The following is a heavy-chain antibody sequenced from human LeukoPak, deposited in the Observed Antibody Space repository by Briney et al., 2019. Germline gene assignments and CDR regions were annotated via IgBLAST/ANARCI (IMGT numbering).Heavy chain of an antibody. V-gene: IGHV5-51*01. CDR3: ARQGVWNLDAFDI. CDR1: GYTFTSYW. CDR2: IYPGDSDT. D-gene: IGHD1-1*01. J-gene: IGHJ3*02. Sequence: GESLKISCKGSGYTFTSYWIGWVRQMPGKGLEWMGIIYPGDSDTRYSPSFQGQVTISADKSISTAYLQWSSLKASDTAMYYCARQGVWNLDAFDIWGQGTMVTVSS.